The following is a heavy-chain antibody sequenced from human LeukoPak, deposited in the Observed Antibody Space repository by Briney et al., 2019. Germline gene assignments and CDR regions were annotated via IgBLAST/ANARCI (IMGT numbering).Heavy chain of an antibody. V-gene: IGHV4-4*09. CDR2: IYTSGST. Sequence: SETLSLTCTISRGSISGFYWSWIRQPPGKGLEWIGYIYTSGSTNYNPSLKSRVTISVDTSKNQFSLKLSSVTAADTAVYYCARHTGDYGDYVGSWFDPWGQGTLVTVSS. J-gene: IGHJ5*02. D-gene: IGHD4-17*01. CDR1: RGSISGFY. CDR3: ARHTGDYGDYVGSWFDP.